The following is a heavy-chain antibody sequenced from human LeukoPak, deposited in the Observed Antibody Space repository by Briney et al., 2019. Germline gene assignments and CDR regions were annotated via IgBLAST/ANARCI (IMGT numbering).Heavy chain of an antibody. CDR1: GFTFSSYS. J-gene: IGHJ4*02. D-gene: IGHD3-22*01. CDR2: ISLSSAYM. CDR3: AGDSARVLPSSGYSDFDY. V-gene: IGHV3-21*01. Sequence: PGGSLRLSCAASGFTFSSYSMNWVRQAPGKGLEWVSSISLSSAYMYYADSVKGRFTISRDNAKNSLYLQMNSLRAEDTAVYYCAGDSARVLPSSGYSDFDYWGQGTLVTVSS.